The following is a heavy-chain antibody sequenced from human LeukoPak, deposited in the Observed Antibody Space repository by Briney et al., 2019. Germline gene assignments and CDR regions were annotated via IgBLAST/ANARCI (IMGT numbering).Heavy chain of an antibody. CDR1: GYSISSGYY. J-gene: IGHJ3*02. CDR3: ARRRSHDAFDI. CDR2: IYHSGST. Sequence: PETLSLTCAVSGYSISSGYYWGWIRQPPGKGLEWIGSIYHSGSTYYSPSLKSRVTISVDTSKNQFSLKLSSVTAADTAVYYCARRRSHDAFDIWGQGTMVTVSS. V-gene: IGHV4-38-2*01.